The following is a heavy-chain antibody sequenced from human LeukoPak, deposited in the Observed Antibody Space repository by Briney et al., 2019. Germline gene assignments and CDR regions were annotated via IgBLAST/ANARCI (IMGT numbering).Heavy chain of an antibody. V-gene: IGHV4-59*01. D-gene: IGHD3-10*01. CDR1: GGSISSYY. CDR3: ARVGTYGSGSYLSWLDY. J-gene: IGHJ4*02. CDR2: IYYSGST. Sequence: SEALSLTCTVSGGSISSYYWSWIRQPPGKGLEWIGYIYYSGSTNYNPSLKSRVTISVDTSKNQFSLKLSSVTAADTAVYYCARVGTYGSGSYLSWLDYWGQGTLVTVSS.